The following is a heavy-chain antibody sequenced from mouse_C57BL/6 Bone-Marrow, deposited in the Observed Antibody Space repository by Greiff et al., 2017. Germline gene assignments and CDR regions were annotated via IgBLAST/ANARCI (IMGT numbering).Heavy chain of an antibody. D-gene: IGHD2-10*01. CDR1: GYTFTSYW. Sequence: VQLEQSGAELVKPGASVKMSCKASGYTFTSYWITWVKQRPGQGLEWIGGIYPGSGSTNYNEKFKSKATLTVDTSSSTAYMQLSSLTSEDSAVYYYARPYYGNYWYFDVWGKGTTVTVSS. CDR2: IYPGSGST. J-gene: IGHJ1*03. CDR3: ARPYYGNYWYFDV. V-gene: IGHV1-55*01.